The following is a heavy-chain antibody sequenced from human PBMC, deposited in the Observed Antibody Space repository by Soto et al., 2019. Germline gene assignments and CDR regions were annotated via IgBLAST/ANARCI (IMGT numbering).Heavy chain of an antibody. D-gene: IGHD5-12*01. V-gene: IGHV1-3*01. CDR3: ARHAINSGYDY. CDR2: INAGNGNT. Sequence: GAPLKVSCKASGYTFTSYAMHWVRQAPGQRLEWMGWINAGNGNTKYSQKFQGRVTITRDTSASTAYMELSSLRSEDTAVYYCARHAINSGYDYWGQGTLVTVSS. J-gene: IGHJ4*02. CDR1: GYTFTSYA.